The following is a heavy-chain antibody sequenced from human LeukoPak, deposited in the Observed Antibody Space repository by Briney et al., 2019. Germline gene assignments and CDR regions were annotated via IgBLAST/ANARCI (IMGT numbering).Heavy chain of an antibody. CDR3: ARAKGYCSSTSCYKRNFDY. D-gene: IGHD2-2*02. V-gene: IGHV3-21*01. Sequence: GGSLRLSCAASGFTFSSYSMNWVRQAPGKGLEWVSSISSSSSYIYYADSVKGRFTISRDNAKNSLYLQMNSLRAEDTAVYYCARAKGYCSSTSCYKRNFDYWGQGTLVTVFS. CDR1: GFTFSSYS. CDR2: ISSSSSYI. J-gene: IGHJ4*02.